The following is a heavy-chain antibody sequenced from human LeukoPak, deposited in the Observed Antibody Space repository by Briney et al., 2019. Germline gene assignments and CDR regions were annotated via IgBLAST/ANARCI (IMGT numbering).Heavy chain of an antibody. CDR3: AREAGITMVRGVSHGAFDI. CDR1: GGSISSYY. J-gene: IGHJ3*02. CDR2: IYTSGST. D-gene: IGHD3-10*01. Sequence: PSETLSLTCTVSGGSISSYYWSWIRQPAGKGLEWIGRIYTSGSTNYNPSLKSRVTMSVDTSKNQFSLKLSSVTAADTAVYYCAREAGITMVRGVSHGAFDIWGQGTMVTVSS. V-gene: IGHV4-4*07.